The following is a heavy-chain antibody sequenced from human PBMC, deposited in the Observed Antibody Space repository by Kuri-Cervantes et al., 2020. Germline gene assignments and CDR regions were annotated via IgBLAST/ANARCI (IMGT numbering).Heavy chain of an antibody. Sequence: GGSLRLSCAASGFTFSTYWMSWVRQAPGKGLEWVANIKQDGSERYYVDSVTGRFTISRDNAKNSLFLQMNSLRAEDTAVYYCARSLLSRGNVWGKGTTVTVSS. CDR2: IKQDGSER. V-gene: IGHV3-7*03. J-gene: IGHJ6*04. CDR1: GFTFSTYW. CDR3: ARSLLSRGNV.